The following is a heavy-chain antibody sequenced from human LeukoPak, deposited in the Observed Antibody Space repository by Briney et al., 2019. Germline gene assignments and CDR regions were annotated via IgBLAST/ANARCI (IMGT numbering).Heavy chain of an antibody. CDR2: IYHSGST. Sequence: SETLSLTCTVSGYSISSGYYWGWIRQPPGKGLEWIGSIYHSGSTYYNPSLKSRVTISVDTSKNQFSLKLSSVTAADTAVYYCARDPRPVLRFLEWTYNWFDPWGQGTLVTVSS. V-gene: IGHV4-38-2*02. CDR1: GYSISSGYY. J-gene: IGHJ5*02. D-gene: IGHD3-3*01. CDR3: ARDPRPVLRFLEWTYNWFDP.